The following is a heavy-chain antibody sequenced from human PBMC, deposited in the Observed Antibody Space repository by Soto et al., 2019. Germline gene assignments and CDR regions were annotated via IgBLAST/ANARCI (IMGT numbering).Heavy chain of an antibody. CDR3: TKDKGYCSGCSCYTTNYFNY. Sequence: QVQLVESGGGVVQPGRSLRLSCAASGFTFSSYGMHWVRQSPGKGLERVAVMSCDGSNKYYAASVKGRFTISRDNSKHPLYLQMNSLRAEDTAVYYYTKDKGYCSGCSCYTTNYFNYWGQGTIVTVSS. D-gene: IGHD2-15*01. J-gene: IGHJ4*02. CDR2: MSCDGSNK. V-gene: IGHV3-30*18. CDR1: GFTFSSYG.